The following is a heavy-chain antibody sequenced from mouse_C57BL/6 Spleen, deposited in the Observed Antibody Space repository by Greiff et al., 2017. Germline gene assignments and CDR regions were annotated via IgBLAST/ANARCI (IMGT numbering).Heavy chain of an antibody. CDR3: ARDVGYPFDY. V-gene: IGHV1-69*01. CDR2: IDPSDSYT. Sequence: VQLQQPGAELVMPGASVKLSCKASGYTFTSYWMHWVKQRPGHGLEWIGEIDPSDSYTNYNQKFKGKSTLTVDKSSSTAYMQLSSLTSEDSAVYYCARDVGYPFDYWGQSTTLTVSS. CDR1: GYTFTSYW. D-gene: IGHD2-2*01. J-gene: IGHJ2*01.